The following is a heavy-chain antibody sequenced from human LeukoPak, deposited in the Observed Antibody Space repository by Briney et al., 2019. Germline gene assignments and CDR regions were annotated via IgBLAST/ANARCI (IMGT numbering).Heavy chain of an antibody. CDR2: VYFTGNT. J-gene: IGHJ2*01. CDR1: GGSINNGDYY. CDR3: ARYNWYFDL. V-gene: IGHV4-39*01. Sequence: PSETLSLTCTVSGGSINNGDYYWGWIRQPPGKGLQWIGSVYFTGNTYYNPSLKSRVTISKDTSKNQFSLKLYSVTAADTAVYYCARYNWYFDLWGRGTLVTVSS.